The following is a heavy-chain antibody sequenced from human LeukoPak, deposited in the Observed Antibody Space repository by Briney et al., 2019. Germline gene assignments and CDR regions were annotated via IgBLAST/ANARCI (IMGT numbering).Heavy chain of an antibody. CDR2: TYYRSKWYT. Sequence: SQTLSLTCAISGDSVSSKSTAWNWIRQSPSRGLEWLGRTYYRSKWYTGYAVSVKGRITINPDTSKNQFSLQLNSVTTADTAVYYCARALGYCSGGSCTRGYNWFDPWGQGTLVTVPS. D-gene: IGHD2-15*01. CDR3: ARALGYCSGGSCTRGYNWFDP. J-gene: IGHJ5*02. CDR1: GDSVSSKSTA. V-gene: IGHV6-1*01.